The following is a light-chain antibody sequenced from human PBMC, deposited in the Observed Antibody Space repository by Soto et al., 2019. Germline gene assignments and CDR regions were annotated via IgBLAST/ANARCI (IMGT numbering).Light chain of an antibody. J-gene: IGKJ4*01. CDR2: DTS. CDR3: QQYGRSLLT. CDR1: ESVGNY. Sequence: EIVLTQSPGTLSLSPGERATLSCRASESVGNYLAWYQQKPGQAPRLLIYDTSNRASGIPDRFSGRGSGTDFTLTISGLEPEDFAVFYCQQYGRSLLTFGGGTKVEIK. V-gene: IGKV3-20*01.